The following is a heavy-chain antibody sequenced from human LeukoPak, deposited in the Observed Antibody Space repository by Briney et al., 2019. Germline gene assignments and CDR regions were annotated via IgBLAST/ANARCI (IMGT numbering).Heavy chain of an antibody. CDR1: GGSISNYY. CDR2: IDVSGST. J-gene: IGHJ5*02. D-gene: IGHD6-13*01. V-gene: IGHV4-59*01. CDR3: ARGSGRWYKGWFDP. Sequence: PSETLSLTCTVSGGSISNYYWSWIRQHPGKGLEWIGNIDVSGSTNYNPSLKSRVTISVDMSKNQFSLKLSSVTAADTAVYYCARGSGRWYKGWFDPWGQGTLVTVS.